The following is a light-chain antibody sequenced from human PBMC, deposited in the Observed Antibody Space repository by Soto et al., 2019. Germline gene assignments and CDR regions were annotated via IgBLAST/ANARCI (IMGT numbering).Light chain of an antibody. CDR2: DTT. CDR3: LVSYSGARV. J-gene: IGLJ2*01. V-gene: IGLV7-46*01. CDR1: TGAVTSGLY. Sequence: QAVVTQEPSLTVSPGGTVTLTCGSSTGAVTSGLYTYWFQQKPGQAPRTLIYDTTNKHSWTPARFSGSLLGGKAALTLSGAQPEDEADYYCLVSYSGARVFGGGTKLTVL.